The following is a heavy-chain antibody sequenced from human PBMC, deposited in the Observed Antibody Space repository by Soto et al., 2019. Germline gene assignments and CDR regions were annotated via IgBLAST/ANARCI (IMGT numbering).Heavy chain of an antibody. V-gene: IGHV4-34*01. CDR2: INHSGST. CDR3: ARAAGLWFGESYYYGMDV. CDR1: GGSFSGYY. Sequence: ETLSLTCAVYGGSFSGYYWSWIRQPPGKVLEWIGEINHSGSTNYNPSLKSRVTISVDTSKNQFPLKLSSVTAADTAVYYCARAAGLWFGESYYYGMDVWGQGTTVTVSS. D-gene: IGHD3-10*01. J-gene: IGHJ6*02.